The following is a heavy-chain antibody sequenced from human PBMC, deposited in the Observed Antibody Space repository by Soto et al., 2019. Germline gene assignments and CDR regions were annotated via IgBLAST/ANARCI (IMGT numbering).Heavy chain of an antibody. CDR3: ASDGQGPMTTVTRWFAP. CDR2: IIPIFGTA. J-gene: IGHJ5*02. D-gene: IGHD4-17*01. CDR1: GGTFSSYA. V-gene: IGHV1-69*01. Sequence: QVQLVQSGAEVKKPGSSVKVSCKASGGTFSSYAISWVRQAPGQGLEWMGGIIPIFGTANYAQKFQGRVTITADESTSTAYMELSSLRSEDTAVYYCASDGQGPMTTVTRWFAPWGQGTLVTVSS.